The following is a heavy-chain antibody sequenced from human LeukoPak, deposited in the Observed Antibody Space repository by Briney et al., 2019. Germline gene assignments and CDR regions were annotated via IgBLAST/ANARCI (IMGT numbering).Heavy chain of an antibody. CDR2: IYYSGNT. V-gene: IGHV4-39*01. J-gene: IGHJ4*02. Sequence: SETLSRTCTVSGDSISSTSYYWGWIRQPPGKRLEWIGSIYYSGNTYYSPSLKSRVTISVDTSKNQFSLKLSSVTAADTAVYHCAAASSGYYYGPNWGQGTLVTVSS. CDR3: AAASSGYYYGPN. CDR1: GDSISSTSYY. D-gene: IGHD3-22*01.